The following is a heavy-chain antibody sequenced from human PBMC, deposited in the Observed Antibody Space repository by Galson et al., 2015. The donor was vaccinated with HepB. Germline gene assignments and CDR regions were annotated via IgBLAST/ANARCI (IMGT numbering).Heavy chain of an antibody. V-gene: IGHV3-33*01. CDR3: ARDVFCSSTSCIGYDAFDI. CDR2: IWYDGSNK. J-gene: IGHJ3*02. CDR1: GFTFSRYG. D-gene: IGHD2-2*01. Sequence: SLRLSCAASGFTFSRYGIHWVRQAPGKGLDWVAAIWYDGSNKYYADSVKGRFTISRDNSKSTLFLQMNSLRAEDTAVYYCARDVFCSSTSCIGYDAFDIWGRGTMVTVSS.